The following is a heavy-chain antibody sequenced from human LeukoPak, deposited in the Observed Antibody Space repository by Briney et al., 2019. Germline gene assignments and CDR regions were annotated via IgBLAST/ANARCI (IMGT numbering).Heavy chain of an antibody. V-gene: IGHV3-33*01. Sequence: GGSLRLSCAASGFTFSNYGMHWVRQAPGKGLEWVAIIWYDGNYKYYADSVKGRFAISRDNSKNTLYLQMNSLRAEDTAVYYCATRLAIAVTGSDYFDYWGQGTLVTVSS. CDR1: GFTFSNYG. D-gene: IGHD6-19*01. CDR3: ATRLAIAVTGSDYFDY. J-gene: IGHJ4*02. CDR2: IWYDGNYK.